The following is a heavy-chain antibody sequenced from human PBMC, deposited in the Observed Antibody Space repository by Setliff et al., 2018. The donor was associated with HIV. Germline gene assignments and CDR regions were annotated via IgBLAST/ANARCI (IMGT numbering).Heavy chain of an antibody. CDR1: GFRFSNYW. Sequence: GGSLRLSCVVSGFRFSNYWMSWVRQAPGKGLEWVAKISSDASDKKYVDSVKGRLTISRDNDKNSLYLQMNSLRPEDTAVYYCVREEGQCKYSNGYCYFDYWGQGTLVTVSS. V-gene: IGHV3-7*01. CDR3: VREEGQCKYSNGYCYFDY. J-gene: IGHJ4*02. D-gene: IGHD5-18*01. CDR2: ISSDASDK.